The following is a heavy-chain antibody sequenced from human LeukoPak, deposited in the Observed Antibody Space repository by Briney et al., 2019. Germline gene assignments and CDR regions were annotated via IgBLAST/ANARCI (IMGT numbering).Heavy chain of an antibody. V-gene: IGHV4-39*01. D-gene: IGHD3-10*01. CDR3: ASTIWVGELFCF. CDR2: LYFSAGT. Sequence: SETLSLTCSVSGASISSNTYYWDWIRQSPGKGLEWIGSLYFSAGTFYNPSLKSRVAISADTPKNQFSLKLSSVTAADTAVYYCASTIWVGELFCFWGQGTVVTVSS. CDR1: GASISSNTYY. J-gene: IGHJ3*01.